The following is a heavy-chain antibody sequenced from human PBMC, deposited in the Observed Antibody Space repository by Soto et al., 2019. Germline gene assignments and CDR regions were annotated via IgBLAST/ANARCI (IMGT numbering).Heavy chain of an antibody. J-gene: IGHJ4*02. D-gene: IGHD3-10*01. CDR1: GFTFSSYA. V-gene: IGHV3-30-3*01. CDR2: MSYDGGNK. Sequence: QVQLVESGGGVVQPGRSLRLSCAASGFTFSSYAMHWVRQAPGKGLEWVAVMSYDGGNKYYADSVKGRFTISRDNSKNTLYLQINSLRAEDTAVYYCARPDYGSGSYPHYWGQGTLVTVSS. CDR3: ARPDYGSGSYPHY.